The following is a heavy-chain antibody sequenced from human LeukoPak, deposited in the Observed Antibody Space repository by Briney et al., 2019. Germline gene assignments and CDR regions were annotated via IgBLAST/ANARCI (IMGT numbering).Heavy chain of an antibody. CDR3: ARGSGDYVADYYYYMDV. J-gene: IGHJ6*03. CDR2: INHSGST. CDR1: GGSFSGYY. Sequence: SETLSLTCAVYGGSFSGYYWSWIRQPPGKGLEWIGEINHSGSTNYNPSLKSRVTISVDTSKNQFSLKLSSVTAADTAVYYCARGSGDYVADYYYYMDVWGKGTTVTISS. V-gene: IGHV4-34*01. D-gene: IGHD4-17*01.